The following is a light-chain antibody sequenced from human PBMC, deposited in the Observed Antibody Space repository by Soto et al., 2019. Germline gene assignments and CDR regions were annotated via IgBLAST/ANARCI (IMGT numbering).Light chain of an antibody. J-gene: IGLJ1*01. V-gene: IGLV2-23*02. CDR2: EVN. CDR3: CSFAGSSSYV. CDR1: ISDIGSYNL. Sequence: QSALTQPASVSGSPGQSISISCSGTISDIGSYNLVSWYRQHPGKAPKLMIYEVNKRPSGASNRFSGSKSGNTASLTISGLQPEDEADYYCCSFAGSSSYVFGTGTKLTVL.